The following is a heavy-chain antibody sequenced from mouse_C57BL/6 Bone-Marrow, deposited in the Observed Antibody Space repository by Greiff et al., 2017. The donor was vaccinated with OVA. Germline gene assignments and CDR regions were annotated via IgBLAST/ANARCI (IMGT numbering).Heavy chain of an antibody. CDR1: GYTFTVYE. CDR2: IDPETGGT. D-gene: IGHD1-1*01. J-gene: IGHJ3*01. Sequence: VQLQQSGAELVRPGASVTLSCKASGYTFTVYEMHWVKQTPVHGLEWIGAIDPETGGTAYNQKFKGKAILTADKSSSTAYMELRGLTSEDSAVYYCTRDYGSSLWFAYWGQGTLVTVSA. V-gene: IGHV1-15*01. CDR3: TRDYGSSLWFAY.